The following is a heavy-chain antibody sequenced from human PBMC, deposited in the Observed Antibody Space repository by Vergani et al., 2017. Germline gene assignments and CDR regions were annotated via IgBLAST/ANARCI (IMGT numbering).Heavy chain of an antibody. CDR1: GGSISSYY. Sequence: QVQLQESGPGLVKPSETLSLTCTVSGGSISSYYWSWIRQPAGKGLEWIGRIYTSGSTNYNPSLKSRVTMSVDTSKNQFSLKLSSVTAADTAVYYCARLARVLWFGEFSEKFDYWGQGTLVTVSS. V-gene: IGHV4-4*07. D-gene: IGHD3-10*01. CDR3: ARLARVLWFGEFSEKFDY. J-gene: IGHJ4*02. CDR2: IYTSGST.